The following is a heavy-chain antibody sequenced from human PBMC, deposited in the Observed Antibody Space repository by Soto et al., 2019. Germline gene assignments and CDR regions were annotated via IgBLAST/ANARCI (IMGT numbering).Heavy chain of an antibody. J-gene: IGHJ4*02. Sequence: EVQLLESGGGLIQPGGSLRLSCEASGFTFSNYGMTWVRQAPGKGLEWVSTISGSGDRAFYADPVKGRFTISRDNSKNTLYLQRNSLSAEDTDIYYCAKEMIASTLADFFDYWGQGILVTVSS. CDR2: ISGSGDRA. CDR3: AKEMIASTLADFFDY. D-gene: IGHD2-21*01. CDR1: GFTFSNYG. V-gene: IGHV3-23*01.